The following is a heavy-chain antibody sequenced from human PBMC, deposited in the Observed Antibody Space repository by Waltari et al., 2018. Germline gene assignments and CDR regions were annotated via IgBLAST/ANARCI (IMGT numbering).Heavy chain of an antibody. D-gene: IGHD1-26*01. CDR1: GFTFSSYW. Sequence: EVQLVESGGGLVQPGGSLRLSCAASGFTFSSYWMSWVRQAPGKGLEWVANIKQDGSEKYYVDSVKGRFTISRDNAKNSLYLQMNSLRAEDTAVYYCAREGGSGAPYDYYYYMDVWGKGTTVTISS. J-gene: IGHJ6*03. CDR3: AREGGSGAPYDYYYYMDV. V-gene: IGHV3-7*01. CDR2: IKQDGSEK.